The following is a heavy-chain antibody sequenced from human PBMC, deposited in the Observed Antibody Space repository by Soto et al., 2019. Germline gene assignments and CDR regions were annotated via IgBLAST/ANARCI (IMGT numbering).Heavy chain of an antibody. V-gene: IGHV1-3*01. J-gene: IGHJ4*02. Sequence: VASVKVSCKASGYTLASYAMHWVRQAPGQRLEWMGWINAGNGNTKYSQKFQGRVTITRDTSASTAYMELSSLRSEDTAVYYCARNPGYSYGDYWGQGTLVTVSS. CDR2: INAGNGNT. D-gene: IGHD5-18*01. CDR1: GYTLASYA. CDR3: ARNPGYSYGDY.